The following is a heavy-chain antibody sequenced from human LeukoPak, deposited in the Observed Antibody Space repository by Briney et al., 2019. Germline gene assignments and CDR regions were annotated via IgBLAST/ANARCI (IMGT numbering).Heavy chain of an antibody. D-gene: IGHD6-25*01. CDR2: INSDGSST. J-gene: IGHJ4*02. CDR3: ARVRLGQVYHFDY. CDR1: GFTFSSYW. Sequence: PGGSLRLSCAASGFTFSSYWMHWVRQAPGKGLVWVSRINSDGSSTSYADSVKGRFTISRDNAKNTLYLQMNSLRAEDTAVYYCARVRLGQVYHFDYWGQGTLVTVSS. V-gene: IGHV3-74*01.